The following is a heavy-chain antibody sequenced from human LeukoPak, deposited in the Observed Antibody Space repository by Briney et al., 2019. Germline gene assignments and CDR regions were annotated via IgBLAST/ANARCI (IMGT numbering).Heavy chain of an antibody. D-gene: IGHD6-19*01. Sequence: GGSLRLSCAASGFTFSRYWMSWDRQTPGKGLEWVSGISGNTGSTHYADSVKGRFTISRDDSKNTLYLQMNSLRAEDTAVYYCAKAYNSGWYYFDYWGQGTLVTVSS. CDR1: GFTFSRYW. V-gene: IGHV3-23*01. CDR3: AKAYNSGWYYFDY. CDR2: ISGNTGST. J-gene: IGHJ4*02.